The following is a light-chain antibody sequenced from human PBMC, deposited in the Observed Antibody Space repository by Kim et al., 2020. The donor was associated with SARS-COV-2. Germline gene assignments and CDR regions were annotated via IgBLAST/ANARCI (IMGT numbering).Light chain of an antibody. J-gene: IGKJ1*01. V-gene: IGKV1-5*01. CDR2: DAS. CDR1: QSISTW. CDR3: QQYRSYWT. Sequence: GDTVIITCRASQSISTWLAWYQQKPGKAPKLLIYDASSLESGVPLRFSGSGSGTELTLTISGLQPDDFATYYCQQYRSYWTFGQ.